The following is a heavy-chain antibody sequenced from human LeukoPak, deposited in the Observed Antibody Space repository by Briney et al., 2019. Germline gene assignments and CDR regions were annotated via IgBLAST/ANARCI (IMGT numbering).Heavy chain of an antibody. CDR3: VRDKLTGASRLDY. Sequence: GGSLRLSCAASGFTFSNYWMSWVRQAPGKELEWVANIKQDGSEIYDVDSVKGRFTISRDNAKNSLYLQMNSLRAEDTAVYYCVRDKLTGASRLDYWGQGTLLTVSS. CDR1: GFTFSNYW. D-gene: IGHD7-27*01. V-gene: IGHV3-7*03. CDR2: IKQDGSEI. J-gene: IGHJ4*02.